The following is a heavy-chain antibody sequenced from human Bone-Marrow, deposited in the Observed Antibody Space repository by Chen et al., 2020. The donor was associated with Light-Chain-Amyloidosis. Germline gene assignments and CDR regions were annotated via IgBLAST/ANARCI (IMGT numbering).Heavy chain of an antibody. J-gene: IGHJ5*02. D-gene: IGHD3-3*01. CDR3: ARQIDFSWFDP. CDR1: GFIFSTYG. CDR2: IWYDGSKQ. V-gene: IGHV3-33*01. Sequence: QVQLVESGGGVVQAGGVLRLSCAASGFIFSTYGMLWVRQAPGKGLEWVALIWYDGSKQYYTDSVKGRFTISRDNLKNTLYLQMNSLRSEDTAVYFCARQIDFSWFDPWGQGALVTVSS.